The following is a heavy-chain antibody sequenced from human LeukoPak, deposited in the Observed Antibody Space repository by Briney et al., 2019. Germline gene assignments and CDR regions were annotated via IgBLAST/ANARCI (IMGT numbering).Heavy chain of an antibody. Sequence: GGSLRLSCAASGFPFSSYAMSWIRQAPGKGLEWVANIKQDGSEKYYVDSVKGRFTISRDNAKSSLYMQMNSLRAEDTAVYYCAREDCSSTSCCDYWGQGTLVTVSS. CDR3: AREDCSSTSCCDY. D-gene: IGHD2-2*01. CDR1: GFPFSSYA. V-gene: IGHV3-7*01. CDR2: IKQDGSEK. J-gene: IGHJ4*02.